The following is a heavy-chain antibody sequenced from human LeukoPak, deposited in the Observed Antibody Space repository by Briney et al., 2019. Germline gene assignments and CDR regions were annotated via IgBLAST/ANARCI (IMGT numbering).Heavy chain of an antibody. CDR2: IKSKTDGETT. V-gene: IGHV3-15*01. CDR3: ITQQY. J-gene: IGHJ4*02. CDR1: GFTFSNAW. D-gene: IGHD1/OR15-1a*01. Sequence: GGSLRLSCAASGFTFSNAWMNWVRQAPGKGPEWFGCIKSKTDGETTDYAAPLKGRVTISRDDSKNTLYLQMNSLKTEDTAVYYCITQQYWGQGTLVIVSS.